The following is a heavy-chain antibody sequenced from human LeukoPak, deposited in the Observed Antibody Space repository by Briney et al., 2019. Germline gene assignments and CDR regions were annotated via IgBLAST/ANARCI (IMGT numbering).Heavy chain of an antibody. J-gene: IGHJ4*02. Sequence: ASVKVSCKASGYTFTSYDINWVRQAPGQRLEWMGWINAGNGNTKYSQKFQGRVTITRDTSASTAYMELSSLRSEDTAVYYCARWGRGLLWFGELQDYWGQGTLVTVSS. CDR2: INAGNGNT. CDR3: ARWGRGLLWFGELQDY. D-gene: IGHD3-10*01. V-gene: IGHV1-3*01. CDR1: GYTFTSYD.